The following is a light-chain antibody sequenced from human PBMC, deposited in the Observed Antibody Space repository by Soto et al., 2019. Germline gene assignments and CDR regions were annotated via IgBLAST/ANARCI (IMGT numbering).Light chain of an antibody. CDR2: DVS. CDR1: SSDVGGYNY. Sequence: QSVLTQPRSVSGSPGQSVTISCTGTSSDVGGYNYVSWYQQHPGKAPKLMIYDVSKRPSGVPDRFSGSRSGSTASLTISGLQAEDEADYYCCSYAGIYTLFGTGTKVTVL. CDR3: CSYAGIYTL. V-gene: IGLV2-11*01. J-gene: IGLJ1*01.